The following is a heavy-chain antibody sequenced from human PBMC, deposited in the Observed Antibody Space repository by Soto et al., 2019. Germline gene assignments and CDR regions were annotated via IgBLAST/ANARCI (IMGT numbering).Heavy chain of an antibody. CDR2: SSWHSGTI. J-gene: IGHJ6*02. V-gene: IGHV3-9*01. CDR1: GFTFDDYA. Sequence: GGSRRLSCSASGFTFDDYAMHGLRQAPGKGLEWVSDSSWHSGTIGYADSVKGRFPIPRDNAPNTLYLQMNSLRAEDTGFYCCAKGTSCYYYYRLDVWGQGTTVNLPS. CDR3: AKGTSCYYYYRLDV. D-gene: IGHD3-10*01.